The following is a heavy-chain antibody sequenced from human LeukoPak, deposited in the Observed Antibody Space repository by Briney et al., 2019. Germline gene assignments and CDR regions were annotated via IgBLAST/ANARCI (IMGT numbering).Heavy chain of an antibody. J-gene: IGHJ5*02. D-gene: IGHD2-21*01. CDR3: ARDPPRIVGTTIADP. Sequence: SVKVSCKASGGTFSSYTISWVRQAPGRGLEWMGGIIPIFGIANYAQKFQGRVTITADKSTSTAYMELRSLRSEDTAVYYCARDPPRIVGTTIADPWGQGTLVTVSP. CDR2: IIPIFGIA. CDR1: GGTFSSYT. V-gene: IGHV1-69*17.